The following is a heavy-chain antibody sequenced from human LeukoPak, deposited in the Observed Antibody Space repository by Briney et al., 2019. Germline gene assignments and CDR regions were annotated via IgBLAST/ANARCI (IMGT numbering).Heavy chain of an antibody. CDR3: ARGAHSGSYFLIDY. CDR1: GYTFTGYY. Sequence: ASLKVSCKASGYTFTGYYMHWVRQAPGQGPEWMGWLNPNSGGTNYAQNFQARVTMTRDTSITTAYMELSRLTSDDTAVYYCARGAHSGSYFLIDYWGQGTLVTVSS. V-gene: IGHV1-2*02. D-gene: IGHD1-26*01. CDR2: LNPNSGGT. J-gene: IGHJ4*02.